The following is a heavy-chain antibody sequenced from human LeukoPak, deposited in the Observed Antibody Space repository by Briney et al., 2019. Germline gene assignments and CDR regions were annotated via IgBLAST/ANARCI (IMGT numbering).Heavy chain of an antibody. CDR2: ISGDGGNT. D-gene: IGHD3-10*01. Sequence: GGSLRLSCAASGFTFNYYSMHWVRQAPGKGLEWVSFISGDGGNTSYADSVKGRFTISRDNSKNSLYLQMNSLRTEDTALYYCAKDHGGAVDYWGEGTLVTVSS. CDR3: AKDHGGAVDY. V-gene: IGHV3-43*02. J-gene: IGHJ4*02. CDR1: GFTFNYYS.